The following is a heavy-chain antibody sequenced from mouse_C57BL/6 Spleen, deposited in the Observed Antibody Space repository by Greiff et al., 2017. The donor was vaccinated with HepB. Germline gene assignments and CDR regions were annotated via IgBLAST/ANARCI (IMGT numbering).Heavy chain of an antibody. V-gene: IGHV3-6*01. Sequence: EVKLMESGPGLVKPSQSLSLTCSVTGYSITSGYYWNWIRQFPGNKLEWMGYISYDGSNNYNPSLKNRISITRDTSKNQFFLKLNSVTTEDTATYYWARAPQLLRYAMDYWGQGTSVTVSS. J-gene: IGHJ4*01. D-gene: IGHD1-1*01. CDR3: ARAPQLLRYAMDY. CDR2: ISYDGSN. CDR1: GYSITSGYY.